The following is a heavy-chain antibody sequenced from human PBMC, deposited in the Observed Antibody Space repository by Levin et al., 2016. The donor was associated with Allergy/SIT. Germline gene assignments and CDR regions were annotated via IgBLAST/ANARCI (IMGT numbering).Heavy chain of an antibody. D-gene: IGHD5-18*01. CDR2: IKQDGSEK. V-gene: IGHV3-7*01. CDR3: AREGPYSYANEIDY. CDR1: GFTFSSYW. J-gene: IGHJ4*01. Sequence: GESLKISCAVSGFTFSSYWMSWVRQAPGKGLEWVANIKQDGSEKYYVDSVKGRFTISRDSAKNSLYLQMNSLRAEDTAVYYCAREGPYSYANEIDYWGHGTLVTVSS.